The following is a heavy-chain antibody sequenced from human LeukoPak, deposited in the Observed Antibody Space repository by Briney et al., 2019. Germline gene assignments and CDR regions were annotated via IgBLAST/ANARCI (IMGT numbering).Heavy chain of an antibody. CDR1: GFTFSDHF. J-gene: IGHJ4*02. D-gene: IGHD5-12*01. CDR2: ISSSSSTI. V-gene: IGHV3-48*04. CDR3: ARAGYSGYDYGGTGFDY. Sequence: GGSLRLSCAVSGFTFSDHFLDWVRQAPGKGLEWVSYISSSSSTIYYADSVKGRFTISRDNAKNSLYLQMNSLRAEDTAVYYCARAGYSGYDYGGTGFDYWGQGTLVTVSS.